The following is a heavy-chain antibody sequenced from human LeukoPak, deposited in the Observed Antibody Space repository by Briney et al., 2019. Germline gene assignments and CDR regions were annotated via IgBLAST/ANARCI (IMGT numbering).Heavy chain of an antibody. CDR1: GYTFTSYY. V-gene: IGHV1-46*01. CDR2: INPSGGST. J-gene: IGHJ6*03. D-gene: IGHD5-18*01. Sequence: EASVKVSCKASGYTFTSYYMHWVRQAPGQGLEWMGIINPSGGSTSYAQKFQGRVTMTRDMSTSTVYMELSSLRSEDTAVYYRARGAAMGKKFYFFYMDLWGKGTTVTVSS. CDR3: ARGAAMGKKFYFFYMDL.